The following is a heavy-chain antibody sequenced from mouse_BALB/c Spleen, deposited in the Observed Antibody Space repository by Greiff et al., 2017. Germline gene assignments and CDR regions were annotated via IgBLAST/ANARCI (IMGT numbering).Heavy chain of an antibody. CDR2: INPNNGGT. D-gene: IGHD2-1*01. V-gene: IGHV1-18*01. Sequence: VQLQQSGPELVKPGASVKIPCKASGYTFTDYNMDWVKQSHGKSLEWIGDINPNNGGTIYTQKFKGKATLTVDKSSSTAYMELRSLTSEDTAVYYCARRDGNPYYYAMDYWGQGTSVTVSS. CDR1: GYTFTDYN. J-gene: IGHJ4*01. CDR3: ARRDGNPYYYAMDY.